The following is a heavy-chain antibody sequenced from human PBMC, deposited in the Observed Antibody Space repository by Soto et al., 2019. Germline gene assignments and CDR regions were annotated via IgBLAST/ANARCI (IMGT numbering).Heavy chain of an antibody. D-gene: IGHD4-17*01. CDR3: ARGATVTQYDY. J-gene: IGHJ4*02. V-gene: IGHV4-61*08. CDR2: GSYSGTT. Sequence: SEPLSLTCTVSGDSVSSGDYYWAWIRQPPGKGLEWIGFGSYSGTTNYKASLKSRVTISVDTSRSQISLKVFSVTAADTAVYYCARGATVTQYDYWGQGTLVTVSS. CDR1: GDSVSSGDYY.